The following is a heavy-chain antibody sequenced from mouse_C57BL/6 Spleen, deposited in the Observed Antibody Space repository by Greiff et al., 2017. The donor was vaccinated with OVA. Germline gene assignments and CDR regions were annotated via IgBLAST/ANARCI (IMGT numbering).Heavy chain of an antibody. V-gene: IGHV3-6*01. Sequence: EVQVVESGPGLVKPSQSLSLTCSVTGYSITSGYYWNWIRQFPGNKLEWMGYISYDGSNNYNPSLKNRISITRDTSKNQFFLKLNSVTTEDTATYYCARDGPVEAMDYWGQGTSVTVSS. CDR1: GYSITSGYY. CDR3: ARDGPVEAMDY. CDR2: ISYDGSN. J-gene: IGHJ4*01.